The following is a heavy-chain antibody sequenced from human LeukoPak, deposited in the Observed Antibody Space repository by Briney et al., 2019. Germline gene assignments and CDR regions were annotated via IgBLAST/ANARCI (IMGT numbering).Heavy chain of an antibody. CDR1: GFSFSTDG. CDR3: AREDAAAAFFDY. V-gene: IGHV3-23*01. CDR2: ILGLGGASRT. Sequence: GGSLRLSCSASGFSFSTDGMSWVRQAPGKGLEWVSGILGLGGASRTYYADSVKGRFTISRDNSKNSLFLQMNNLRAGDTAIYYCAREDAAAAFFDYWGQGTLVTVSS. D-gene: IGHD6-13*01. J-gene: IGHJ4*02.